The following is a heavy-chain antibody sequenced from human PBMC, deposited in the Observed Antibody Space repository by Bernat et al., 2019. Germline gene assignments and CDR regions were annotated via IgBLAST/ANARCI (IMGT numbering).Heavy chain of an antibody. J-gene: IGHJ3*02. V-gene: IGHV1-69*02. CDR3: AIIDGGNRAWAFDI. D-gene: IGHD5-18*01. CDR2: IIPNLGIA. CDR1: GGTFSSYT. Sequence: QVQLVQSGAEVKKPGSSVKVSCKASGGTFSSYTISWVRQAPGQGLEWMGRIIPNLGIANYAQKFQGRVTITADKSTSTAYMELSSLRSEDTAVYYCAIIDGGNRAWAFDIWGQGTMVTVSS.